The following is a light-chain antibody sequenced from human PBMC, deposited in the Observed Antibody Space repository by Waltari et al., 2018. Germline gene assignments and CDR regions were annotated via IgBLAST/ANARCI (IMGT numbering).Light chain of an antibody. Sequence: SYEPTEPPSVSVSPGQTASLPHSANILGDKYACWYQQKPGQSPVLVIYQDSKRPSGIPERFSGSNSGNTATLTISGTQAMDEADYYCQAWDSSTVVFGGGTKLTVL. CDR1: ILGDKY. CDR2: QDS. CDR3: QAWDSSTVV. J-gene: IGLJ2*01. V-gene: IGLV3-1*01.